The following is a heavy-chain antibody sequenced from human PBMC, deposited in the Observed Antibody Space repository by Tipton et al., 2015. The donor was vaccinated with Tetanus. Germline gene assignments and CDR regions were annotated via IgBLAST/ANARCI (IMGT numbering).Heavy chain of an antibody. CDR1: GYTFTTYG. D-gene: IGHD6-25*01. CDR3: AKDPQYSSGGPDAPDL. J-gene: IGHJ3*01. Sequence: QLVQSGSELKKPGASVKVSCKASGYTFTTYGINWVRQAPGQGLEWMGWINTDTGHPTYAQGFTGRFVFSLDTSVSTAYLQISSLMPEDTAVYYCAKDPQYSSGGPDAPDLWGQGTMVPASS. CDR2: INTDTGHP. V-gene: IGHV7-4-1*02.